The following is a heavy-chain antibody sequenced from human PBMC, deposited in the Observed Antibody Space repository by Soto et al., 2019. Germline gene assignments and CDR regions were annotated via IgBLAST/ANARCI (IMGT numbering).Heavy chain of an antibody. CDR3: ARLSVRYCSGGSCSQPDY. Sequence: GGSLRLSCAASGFTFSTYSMNWVRQAPGKGLEWVSFISSSGGTIYYADSVKGRFTISRDNAKNSLYLQMNSLSDEDTAVYYCARLSVRYCSGGSCSQPDYRGQRTPVTVSS. J-gene: IGHJ4*02. CDR1: GFTFSTYS. CDR2: ISSSGGTI. D-gene: IGHD2-15*01. V-gene: IGHV3-48*02.